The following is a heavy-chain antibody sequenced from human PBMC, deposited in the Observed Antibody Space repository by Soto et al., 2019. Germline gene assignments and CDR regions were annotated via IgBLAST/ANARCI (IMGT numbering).Heavy chain of an antibody. CDR3: ARGREGPSFDC. J-gene: IGHJ5*01. CDR1: DSSISDCGDC. V-gene: IGHV4-30-2*01. CDR2: IYSSGRS. Sequence: TLSLTCAGSDSSISDCGDCWRWLRQPPGRALEWIGYIYSSGRSDYNPSLKSRVTISIDRSKNQFSLRLTSVTAADSSVYCCARGREGPSFDCWGQGALVTVSS.